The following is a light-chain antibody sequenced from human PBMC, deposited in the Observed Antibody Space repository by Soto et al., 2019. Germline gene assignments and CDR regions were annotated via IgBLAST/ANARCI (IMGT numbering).Light chain of an antibody. Sequence: AIQLTQSPSSLSASVGDRVTITCRASLGISSALAWYQQKPGKAPKLLIYDASSLESGVPSRFSGSGSGTDFSLTIRSLQPEDFANYYCQQFNSYLLWTFGQGTKVQIK. CDR3: QQFNSYLLWT. V-gene: IGKV1-13*02. CDR2: DAS. CDR1: LGISSA. J-gene: IGKJ1*01.